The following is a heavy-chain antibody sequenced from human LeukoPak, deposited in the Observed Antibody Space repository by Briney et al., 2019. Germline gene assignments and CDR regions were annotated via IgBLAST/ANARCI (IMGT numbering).Heavy chain of an antibody. Sequence: GGSLRLSCASSGFTVSSNYMSWVRQAPGKGLAWVSVIYSGGSTYYADSVKGRFTISRDNYKNTLYLQMNSLRAEDTAVYYCARGGYSYGYHYWGQGTLVTVSS. CDR3: ARGGYSYGYHY. CDR1: GFTVSSNY. J-gene: IGHJ4*02. CDR2: IYSGGST. D-gene: IGHD5-18*01. V-gene: IGHV3-66*01.